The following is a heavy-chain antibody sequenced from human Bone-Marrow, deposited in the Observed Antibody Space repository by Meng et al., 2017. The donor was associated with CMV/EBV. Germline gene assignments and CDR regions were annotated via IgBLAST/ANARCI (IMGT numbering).Heavy chain of an antibody. CDR3: ARDDGYSGSSYEAAFDI. CDR1: GFTFSDYY. V-gene: IGHV3-11*06. D-gene: IGHD6-13*01. J-gene: IGHJ3*02. Sequence: GGSLRLSCAASGFTFSDYYMSWIRQAPGKGLEWVSSISSSSSYIYYADSVKGRFTISRDNAKNSLYLQMNSLRAEDTAVYYCARDDGYSGSSYEAAFDIWGQGTMVTVSS. CDR2: ISSSSSYI.